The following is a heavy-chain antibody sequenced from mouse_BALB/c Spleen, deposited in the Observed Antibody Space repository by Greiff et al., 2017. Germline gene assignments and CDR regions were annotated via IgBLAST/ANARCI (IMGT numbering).Heavy chain of an antibody. V-gene: IGHV2-6-7*01. CDR1: GFSLTGYG. J-gene: IGHJ4*01. Sequence: QVQLKESGPGLVAPSQSLSITCTVSGFSLTGYGVNWVRQPPGKGLEWLGMIWGDGSTDYNSALKSRLSISKDNSKSQVFLKMNSLQTDDTARYYCARETPIYYGNYDYAMDYWGQGTSVTVSS. CDR2: IWGDGST. D-gene: IGHD2-1*01. CDR3: ARETPIYYGNYDYAMDY.